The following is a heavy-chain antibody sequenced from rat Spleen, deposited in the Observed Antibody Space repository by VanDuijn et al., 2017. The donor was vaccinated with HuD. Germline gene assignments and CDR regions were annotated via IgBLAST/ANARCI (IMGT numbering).Heavy chain of an antibody. CDR3: VTGGLGGEG. J-gene: IGHJ2*01. CDR2: INKDSNVI. V-gene: IGHV4-2*01. Sequence: EVKLVESGGGLVQPGRSLKLSCAASGFNFNEYWMGWVRQAPGKGLEWIGEINKDSNVIKYSPSLKDRITISRDNAQNTLYLQMNKLGSEETSFYYCVTGGLGGEGWGQGVMVTVSS. D-gene: IGHD1-11*01. CDR1: GFNFNEYW.